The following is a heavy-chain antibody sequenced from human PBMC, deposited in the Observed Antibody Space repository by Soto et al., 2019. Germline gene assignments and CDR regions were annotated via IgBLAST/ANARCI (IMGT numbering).Heavy chain of an antibody. CDR1: GYTFTSYA. D-gene: IGHD3-22*01. J-gene: IGHJ6*02. Sequence: ASVKVSCKASGYTFTSYAMHWVRQAPGQRLEWMGWINAGNGNTRYSQKFQGRVTITRDTSASTVYMELSSLRSEDTAVYYCARDGADYYESSAMDVWGQGTTVTVSS. V-gene: IGHV1-3*01. CDR2: INAGNGNT. CDR3: ARDGADYYESSAMDV.